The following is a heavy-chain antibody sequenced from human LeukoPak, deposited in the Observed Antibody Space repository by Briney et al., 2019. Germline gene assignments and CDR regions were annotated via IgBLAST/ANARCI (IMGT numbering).Heavy chain of an antibody. V-gene: IGHV1-18*01. D-gene: IGHD6-13*01. CDR3: ARVYSSSWYSGSWFDP. Sequence: ASVKVSCKTSGYTFTGYGITWVRQAPGQGLGWMGWIRNDNGNREYAQKLQGRVTMTTDTSTSTAYMELRSLRSDDTAIYYCARVYSSSWYSGSWFDPWGQGTLVTVSS. CDR2: IRNDNGNR. CDR1: GYTFTGYG. J-gene: IGHJ5*02.